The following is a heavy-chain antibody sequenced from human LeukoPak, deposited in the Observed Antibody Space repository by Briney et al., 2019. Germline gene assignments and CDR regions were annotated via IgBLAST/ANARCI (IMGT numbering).Heavy chain of an antibody. Sequence: GGSLRLSCAASGFTFSSYAMHWVRQAPGKGLEWVAVISYDGSNKYYADSVKGRFTISRDNSKNTLYLQMNSLRAEDTAVYYCAKGVGSSLFLGYYWGQGTLVTVSS. V-gene: IGHV3-30-3*01. CDR3: AKGVGSSLFLGYY. J-gene: IGHJ4*02. CDR1: GFTFSSYA. CDR2: ISYDGSNK. D-gene: IGHD6-6*01.